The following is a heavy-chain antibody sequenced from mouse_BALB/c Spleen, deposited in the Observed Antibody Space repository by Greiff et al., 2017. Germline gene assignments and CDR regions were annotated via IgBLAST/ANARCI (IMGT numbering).Heavy chain of an antibody. D-gene: IGHD3-1*01. CDR1: GYTFTSYY. J-gene: IGHJ2*01. CDR3: TRRRGRWYFDY. CDR2: INPSNGGT. V-gene: IGHV1S81*02. Sequence: VQLQQSGAELVKPGASVKLSCKASGYTFTSYYMYWVKQRPGQGLEWIGEINPSNGGTNFNEKFKSKATLTVDKSSSTAYMQLSSLTSEDSAVCYCTRRRGRWYFDYWGQGTTLTVSS.